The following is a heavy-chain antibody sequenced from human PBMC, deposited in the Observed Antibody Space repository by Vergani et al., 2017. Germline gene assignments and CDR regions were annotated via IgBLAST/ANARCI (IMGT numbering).Heavy chain of an antibody. CDR3: ARERNAYYDFWSGYYTQYYFDY. Sequence: EVQLVESGGGLIQPGGSLRLSCAASGFTVSSNYMSWVRQAPGKGLEWGSVIYSCGSTYYADSVKGRFTISRDNSKNTLYLQINSLRAEDTAVYYCARERNAYYDFWSGYYTQYYFDYWGQGTLVTVSS. CDR1: GFTVSSNY. V-gene: IGHV3-66*03. CDR2: IYSCGST. J-gene: IGHJ4*02. D-gene: IGHD3-3*01.